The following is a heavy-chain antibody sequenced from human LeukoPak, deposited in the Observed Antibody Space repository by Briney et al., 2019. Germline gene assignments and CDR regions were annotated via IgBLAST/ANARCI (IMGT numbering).Heavy chain of an antibody. D-gene: IGHD2-15*01. V-gene: IGHV3-11*01. CDR1: GFTFSDYY. CDR2: ISSSSSTI. J-gene: IGHJ4*02. CDR3: ARGRYYSGGSCYPVFDY. Sequence: GGSLRLSCAASGFTFSDYYMNWIRQSPGKGLEWVSYISSSSSTIYYADSVKGRFTISRDNAENSLSLQMNSLRADDTAVYYCARGRYYSGGSCYPVFDYWGQGTLVTVSS.